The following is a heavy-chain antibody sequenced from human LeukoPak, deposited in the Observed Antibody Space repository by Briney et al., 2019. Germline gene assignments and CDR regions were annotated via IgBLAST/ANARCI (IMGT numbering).Heavy chain of an antibody. CDR3: ARHEGSYGSSWTEYFQH. J-gene: IGHJ1*01. V-gene: IGHV4-59*08. Sequence: SETLSLTCTVSGGSISSYYWSWIRQPPGKGLEWIGYIYYSGSTNYNPSLKSRVTISVDTSKNQFSLKLSSVTAADTAVYYCARHEGSYGSSWTEYFQHWGQGTLVTVSS. CDR1: GGSISSYY. CDR2: IYYSGST. D-gene: IGHD6-13*01.